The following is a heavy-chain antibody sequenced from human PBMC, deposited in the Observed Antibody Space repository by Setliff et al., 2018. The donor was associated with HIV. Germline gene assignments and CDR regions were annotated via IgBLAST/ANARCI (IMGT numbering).Heavy chain of an antibody. J-gene: IGHJ6*03. CDR3: ARQITMVRGVYQPYYYYYMDV. CDR2: IYTSGST. V-gene: IGHV4-59*08. Sequence: SETLSLTCTVSGGSISTYFWTWIRQPPGKGLEWIGYIYTSGSTNYNPSLKSRVTISVDTSKNQFSLKLSSVTAADTAVYYCARQITMVRGVYQPYYYYYMDVWGKGTTVTVSS. D-gene: IGHD3-10*01. CDR1: GGSISTYF.